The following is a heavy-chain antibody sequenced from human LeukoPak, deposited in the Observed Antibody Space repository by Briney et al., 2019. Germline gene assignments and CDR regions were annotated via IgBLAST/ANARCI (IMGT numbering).Heavy chain of an antibody. D-gene: IGHD6-19*01. J-gene: IGHJ5*02. V-gene: IGHV4-34*01. CDR3: ARHVGQWLLQGGFDP. CDR2: INHSGST. Sequence: SETLSLTCAVYGGSFSGYYWSWIRQPPGKGLEWIGEINHSGSTYYNPSLKSRVTISVDTSKNQFSLKLSSVTAADTAVYYCARHVGQWLLQGGFDPWGQGTLVTVSS. CDR1: GGSFSGYY.